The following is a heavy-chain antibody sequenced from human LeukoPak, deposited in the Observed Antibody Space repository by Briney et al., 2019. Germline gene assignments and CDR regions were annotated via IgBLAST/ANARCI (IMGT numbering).Heavy chain of an antibody. CDR1: GFTFSSYS. V-gene: IGHV3-21*01. CDR2: ISSSSNYI. CDR3: TREYQALDY. J-gene: IGHJ4*02. D-gene: IGHD2-2*01. Sequence: SGGSLRLSCAASGFTFSSYSMNWVRQAPGKGLEWVSSISSSSNYIYYADSVKGRFTISRDNAKNSLYLQINSLRAEDTAVYYCTREYQALDYWGQGTLVTVSS.